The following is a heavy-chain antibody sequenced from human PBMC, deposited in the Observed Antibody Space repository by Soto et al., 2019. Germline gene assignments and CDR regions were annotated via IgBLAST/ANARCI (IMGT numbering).Heavy chain of an antibody. CDR2: IGLAGDT. J-gene: IGHJ2*01. D-gene: IGHD3-10*01. CDR1: GFPFSNYD. V-gene: IGHV3-13*01. CDR3: AILLYDYRGRYLDL. Sequence: GGSLRLSCAASGFPFSNYDIHWVRQATGKGLEWVSAIGLAGDTYYAGSVRGRFTISRENAKNSLFLQMNDLRAGDTALYYCAILLYDYRGRYLDLCGRVNLVTVSA.